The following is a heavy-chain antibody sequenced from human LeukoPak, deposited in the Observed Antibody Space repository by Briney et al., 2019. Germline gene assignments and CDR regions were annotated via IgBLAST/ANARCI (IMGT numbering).Heavy chain of an antibody. CDR3: AREKGDYGDSRSDYYYYYGMDV. Sequence: SETLSLTCTVSGGSISSYYWSWIRQPPGKGLEWIGYIYYSGSTNYNPSLKSRVTISVDTSKNQFSLKLSSVTAADTAVYYCAREKGDYGDSRSDYYYYYGMDVWGQGTTATVSS. CDR2: IYYSGST. D-gene: IGHD4-17*01. CDR1: GGSISSYY. J-gene: IGHJ6*02. V-gene: IGHV4-59*01.